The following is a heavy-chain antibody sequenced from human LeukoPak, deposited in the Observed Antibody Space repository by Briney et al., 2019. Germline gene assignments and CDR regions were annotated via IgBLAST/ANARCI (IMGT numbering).Heavy chain of an antibody. Sequence: SVKVSCKASGGTFSSYAISWVRQAPGQGLEWMGGIIPIFGTANYAQKFQGRVTITADESTSTAYMELSSLRSEDTAVYYCAKVGENSGWTPYEGNYYYYMDVWGKGTTVTISS. D-gene: IGHD6-19*01. CDR1: GGTFSSYA. CDR3: AKVGENSGWTPYEGNYYYYMDV. J-gene: IGHJ6*03. V-gene: IGHV1-69*13. CDR2: IIPIFGTA.